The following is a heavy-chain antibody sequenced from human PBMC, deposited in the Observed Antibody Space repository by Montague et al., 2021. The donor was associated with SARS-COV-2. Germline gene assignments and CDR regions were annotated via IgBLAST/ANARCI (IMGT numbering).Heavy chain of an antibody. J-gene: IGHJ3*02. CDR1: GFIFSDYY. Sequence: SLRLSCAASGFIFSDYYMTWIRQAPGKGLEWVSHISGSGSKTYYADSVKGRFTISRDTANNSVYLQMNFLGAEATAVYYCARDRGGYGTFDIWGQGTMVTVSS. CDR3: ARDRGGYGTFDI. D-gene: IGHD5-12*01. V-gene: IGHV3-11*01. CDR2: ISGSGSKT.